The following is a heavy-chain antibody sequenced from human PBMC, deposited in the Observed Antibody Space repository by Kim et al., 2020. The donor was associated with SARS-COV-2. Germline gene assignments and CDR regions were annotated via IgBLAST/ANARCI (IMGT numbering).Heavy chain of an antibody. Sequence: SETLSLTCTVSGGSIKSSSYYWGWLRQPPGKGLEWIASISYSGSTYYNPSLKSRVSIFIDTSKNQFSLKLRSMTAADTAVYYCGRRDYYDSGYFDDWGQG. CDR3: GRRDYYDSGYFDD. CDR1: GGSIKSSSYY. D-gene: IGHD3-22*01. J-gene: IGHJ4*02. CDR2: ISYSGST. V-gene: IGHV4-39*01.